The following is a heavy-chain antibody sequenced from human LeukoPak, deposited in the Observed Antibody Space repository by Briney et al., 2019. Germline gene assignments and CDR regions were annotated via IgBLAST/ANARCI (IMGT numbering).Heavy chain of an antibody. CDR3: ARERDYYDSGGPYMDV. CDR2: ISSSSCYI. J-gene: IGHJ6*03. V-gene: IGHV3-21*01. Sequence: GGSLRLSCAAAGFTCSRYSMNWGRQAPGKGLEWVSSISSSSCYIYYADSMKGRFTISRDNAKNSLYLQMNSLRAEDTAVYYCARERDYYDSGGPYMDVWGKGTTVTVSS. CDR1: GFTCSRYS. D-gene: IGHD3-22*01.